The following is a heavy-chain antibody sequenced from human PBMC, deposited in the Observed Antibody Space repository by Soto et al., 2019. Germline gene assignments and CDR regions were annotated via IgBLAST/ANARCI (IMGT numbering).Heavy chain of an antibody. D-gene: IGHD3-3*01. CDR1: GFTFSSDS. V-gene: IGHV3-30-3*01. CDR2: RSYDGSNK. Sequence: PGGTLRLSWAASGFTFSSDSMHWGCPVSGRGMEWVAVRSYDGSNKYYADSVKCRCTISRDNSKNTLYLQMNSLRAEDTAVYYCARALPYYDFWAYYYGMDVWGQGTTVTVSS. CDR3: ARALPYYDFWAYYYGMDV. J-gene: IGHJ6*02.